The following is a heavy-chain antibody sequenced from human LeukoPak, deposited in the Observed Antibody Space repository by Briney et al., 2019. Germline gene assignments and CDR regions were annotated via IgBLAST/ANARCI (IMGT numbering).Heavy chain of an antibody. V-gene: IGHV3-23*01. CDR1: GFTFSSYG. D-gene: IGHD3-10*01. CDR3: AKDVGWFGELFGYFDY. Sequence: GGSLRLSCEASGFTFSSYGMTWVRQAPGNGLQWVSGISGSSDSRDYADSVKGRFTISTDNSKNTLYLQMNSLSAEDTAVYYCAKDVGWFGELFGYFDYWGQGTLVTVSS. J-gene: IGHJ4*02. CDR2: ISGSSDSR.